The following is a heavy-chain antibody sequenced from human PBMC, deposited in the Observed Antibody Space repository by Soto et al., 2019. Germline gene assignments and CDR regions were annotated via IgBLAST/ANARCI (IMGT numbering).Heavy chain of an antibody. Sequence: GGSLRLSCAASGFTFSGSAMHWVRQASGKGLEWVGRIRSKANSYATAYAASVKGRFTISRDDSKNTAYLQMNSLKTEDTAVYYCTRLVEAPAGYYGMDVWGQGTTVTVSS. D-gene: IGHD2-21*01. CDR1: GFTFSGSA. CDR2: IRSKANSYAT. V-gene: IGHV3-73*01. CDR3: TRLVEAPAGYYGMDV. J-gene: IGHJ6*02.